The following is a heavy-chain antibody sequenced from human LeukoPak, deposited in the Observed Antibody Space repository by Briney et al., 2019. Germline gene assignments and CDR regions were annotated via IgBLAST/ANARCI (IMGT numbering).Heavy chain of an antibody. V-gene: IGHV3-21*01. J-gene: IGHJ1*01. CDR3: ARDEALAAGYFQH. CDR2: ISSSSSYI. Sequence: GGSLRLSCSASGFTFRSHEMNWVRQAPGKGLEWVSSISSSSSYIYYADSVKGRFTISRDNAKNSLYLQMNSLRAEDTAVYYCARDEALAAGYFQHWGQGTLVTVSS. D-gene: IGHD2-15*01. CDR1: GFTFRSHE.